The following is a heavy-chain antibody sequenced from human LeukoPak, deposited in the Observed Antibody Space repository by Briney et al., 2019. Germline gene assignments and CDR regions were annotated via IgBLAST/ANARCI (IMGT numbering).Heavy chain of an antibody. J-gene: IGHJ6*02. Sequence: PGRSLRLSCAASGFTFDDYAMHWVRQAPGKGLEWVSGISWNSGSIGYADSVKGRFTISRDNAKNSLYLQMNSLRAEDTALYYCAKDLAPDVLYYYGMDVWGQGTTVTVSS. V-gene: IGHV3-9*01. CDR3: AKDLAPDVLYYYGMDV. D-gene: IGHD3-10*01. CDR2: ISWNSGSI. CDR1: GFTFDDYA.